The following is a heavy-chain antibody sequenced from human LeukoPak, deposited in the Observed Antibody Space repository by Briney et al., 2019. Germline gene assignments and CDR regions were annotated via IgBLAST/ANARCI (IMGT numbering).Heavy chain of an antibody. Sequence: ASVKVSCKASGYTFTSYYMHWVRQAPGQGLEWMGIINPSGGSTSYAQKFQGRVTMTRDMSTSTVYMELSSLRSEDTAVYYCAAYYYDSSGYYVGRSGFDPLGQGTLVTVSS. CDR2: INPSGGST. D-gene: IGHD3-22*01. V-gene: IGHV1-46*01. J-gene: IGHJ5*02. CDR1: GYTFTSYY. CDR3: AAYYYDSSGYYVGRSGFDP.